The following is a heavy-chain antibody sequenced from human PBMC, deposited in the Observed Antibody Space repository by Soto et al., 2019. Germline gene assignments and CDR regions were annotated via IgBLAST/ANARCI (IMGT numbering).Heavy chain of an antibody. Sequence: EVQLLESGGGLVQPGGSLRLSCAASGFTFSSYAMSWVRQAPGKGLEWVSAISGSGGSTYYADSVKGRFTISRDNSKNTLYLQMNSLRAEDTAVYYCAKDPYQVVPAAMSRKHWFDPWGQGTLVTVSS. CDR2: ISGSGGST. CDR3: AKDPYQVVPAAMSRKHWFDP. V-gene: IGHV3-23*01. CDR1: GFTFSSYA. D-gene: IGHD2-2*01. J-gene: IGHJ5*02.